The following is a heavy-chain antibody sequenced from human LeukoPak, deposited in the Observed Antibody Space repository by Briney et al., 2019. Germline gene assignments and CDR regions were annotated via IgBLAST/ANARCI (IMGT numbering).Heavy chain of an antibody. CDR2: IRSDGSNR. Sequence: QPGGSLKLSCAASGVTIRSYGVHWVRQAPGKGLKWLAYIRSDGSNRYYADSVKGRFTISRDNSKNTLYLQMNSLRAEDTAVYYCATLAAGSLDYWGQGTLVTVAS. D-gene: IGHD3-10*01. V-gene: IGHV3-30*02. J-gene: IGHJ4*02. CDR3: ATLAAGSLDY. CDR1: GVTIRSYG.